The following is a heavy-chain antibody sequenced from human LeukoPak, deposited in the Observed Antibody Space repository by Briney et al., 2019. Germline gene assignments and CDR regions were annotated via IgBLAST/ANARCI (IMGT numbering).Heavy chain of an antibody. D-gene: IGHD6-19*01. CDR3: ARARVGLVQMVDY. J-gene: IGHJ4*02. CDR2: IYYSGST. Sequence: SETLSLTCTVSGGSISSSSYYWGWIRQPPGKGLKWIGSIYYSGSTYYNPSLKSRVTISVDTSKNQFSLKLSSVTAADTAVYYCARARVGLVQMVDYWGQGTLVTVSS. V-gene: IGHV4-39*07. CDR1: GGSISSSSYY.